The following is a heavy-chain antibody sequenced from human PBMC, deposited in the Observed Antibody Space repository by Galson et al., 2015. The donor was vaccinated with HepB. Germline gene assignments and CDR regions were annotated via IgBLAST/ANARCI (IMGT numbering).Heavy chain of an antibody. Sequence: PALVKTTQTLTLACTFSGFSPSTPGMCGSWVRQPPGKALEGLSRVYWEGGKYYSTSLKTRPPISKDNPPKQGRPTMTNMDPVDTATYYCARVLKGSWSYDAFDIWGQGTLVTVSS. CDR3: ARVLKGSWSYDAFDI. D-gene: IGHD6-13*01. CDR1: GFSPSTPGMC. V-gene: IGHV2-70*11. CDR2: VYWEGGK. J-gene: IGHJ3*02.